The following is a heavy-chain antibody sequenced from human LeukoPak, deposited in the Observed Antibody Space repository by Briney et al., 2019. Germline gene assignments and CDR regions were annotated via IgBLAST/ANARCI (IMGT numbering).Heavy chain of an antibody. CDR2: IIPIFGTA. D-gene: IGHD2-2*01. CDR1: GGTLSSYA. V-gene: IGHV1-69*01. J-gene: IGHJ4*02. Sequence: ASVKVSCKASGGTLSSYAISWVRQAPGQGLEWMGGIIPIFGTANYAQKFQGRVTITADESTSTAYMELSSLRSEDTAVYYCARDPSYSRHGQKDCSSTSCYPKQDYEGDDYWGQGTLVTVSS. CDR3: ARDPSYSRHGQKDCSSTSCYPKQDYEGDDY.